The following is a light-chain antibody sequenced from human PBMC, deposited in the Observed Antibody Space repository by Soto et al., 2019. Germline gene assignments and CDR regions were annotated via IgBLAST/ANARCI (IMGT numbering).Light chain of an antibody. CDR2: SNN. CDR1: SSNIGSNT. CDR3: AAWYDSLNGHV. Sequence: QSVLTQPPSASGTPGQRVTISCSGSSSNIGSNTVNWYQQLPGTAPKLLIYSNNQRPSGVPDRFSGSKSGTSASLAISGLQSEDEAVYHCAAWYDSLNGHVFGTGSK. J-gene: IGLJ1*01. V-gene: IGLV1-44*01.